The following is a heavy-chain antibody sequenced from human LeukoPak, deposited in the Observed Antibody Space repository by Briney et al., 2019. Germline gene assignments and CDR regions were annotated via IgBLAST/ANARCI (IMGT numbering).Heavy chain of an antibody. Sequence: SETLSLTCAVYGGSFSGYYWSWIRQPPGKGLEWIGEINHSGSTNYNPSLKSRVTISVDTSKDQFSLKLSSVTAADTAVYYCARLALRWFGELGQKPNWFDPWGQGTLVTVSS. CDR1: GGSFSGYY. J-gene: IGHJ5*02. D-gene: IGHD3-10*01. CDR3: ARLALRWFGELGQKPNWFDP. CDR2: INHSGST. V-gene: IGHV4-34*01.